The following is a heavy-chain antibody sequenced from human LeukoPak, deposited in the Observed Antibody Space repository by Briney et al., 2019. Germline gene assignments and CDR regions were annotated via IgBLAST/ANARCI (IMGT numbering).Heavy chain of an antibody. CDR1: GYTFTNYW. Sequence: GASLKISCKASGYTFTNYWIGWVRQVPGKGLEWMGIIYPDDSDTRYSPSFQGQVTISADKSISTAYLQWSSLKASDTAMYYCARPVDRDAFDSGGQGQWSPSRQ. D-gene: IGHD5-12*01. CDR2: IYPDDSDT. V-gene: IGHV5-51*01. J-gene: IGHJ3*02. CDR3: ARPVDRDAFDS.